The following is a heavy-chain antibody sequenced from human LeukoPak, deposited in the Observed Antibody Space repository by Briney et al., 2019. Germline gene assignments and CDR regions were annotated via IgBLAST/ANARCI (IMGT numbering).Heavy chain of an antibody. CDR2: IYPGNSET. D-gene: IGHD2-2*01. V-gene: IGHV5-51*01. J-gene: IGHJ4*02. Sequence: GESLKISCKDSGYRFTSHWIGWVRQMPGKGLEWMGIIYPGNSETKYSPSLQGQVTISADKSISTAYLQWSSLRASDTAVYYCARLAGSGLSTRLHFFDSWGQGTLVTVSS. CDR3: ARLAGSGLSTRLHFFDS. CDR1: GYRFTSHW.